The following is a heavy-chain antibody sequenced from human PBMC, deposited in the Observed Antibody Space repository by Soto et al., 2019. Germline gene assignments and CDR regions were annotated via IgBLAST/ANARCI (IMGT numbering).Heavy chain of an antibody. V-gene: IGHV1-8*01. J-gene: IGHJ6*03. Sequence: ASVKVSCKASGYTFTSYDINWVRQATGQGLEWMGWMNPNSGNTGYAQKFQGRVTMTRNTSISTAYMELSSLRSEDTAVYYCARGPTYYDFWSGYARYMDVRGKGTTVTVSS. CDR3: ARGPTYYDFWSGYARYMDV. CDR1: GYTFTSYD. D-gene: IGHD3-3*01. CDR2: MNPNSGNT.